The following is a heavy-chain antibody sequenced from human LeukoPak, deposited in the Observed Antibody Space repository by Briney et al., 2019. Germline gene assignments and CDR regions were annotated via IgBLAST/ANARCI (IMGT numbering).Heavy chain of an antibody. CDR3: AKDGGSGSYWSVYFDY. Sequence: GRSLRLSCAASGFTFSSYGMHWVRQAPGKGLEWVAVISYDGSNKYYADSVKGRFTISRDNSKNTLYLQMNSLRAEDTAVYYCAKDGGSGSYWSVYFDYWGQGTLVTVSS. J-gene: IGHJ4*02. D-gene: IGHD3-10*01. CDR1: GFTFSSYG. V-gene: IGHV3-30*18. CDR2: ISYDGSNK.